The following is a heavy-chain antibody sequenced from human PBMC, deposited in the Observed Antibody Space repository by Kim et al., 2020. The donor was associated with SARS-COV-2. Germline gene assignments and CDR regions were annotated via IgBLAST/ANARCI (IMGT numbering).Heavy chain of an antibody. CDR2: IYYSGST. D-gene: IGHD1-1*01. V-gene: IGHV4-59*01. Sequence: SETLSLTCTVSGGSISSYYWSWIRQPPGKGLEWIGYIYYSGSTNYNPSLKSRVTTTVDTTKNQFPLKLSTVTAADTAVYYCARAPWGWYMDFDYWGQGTLVTVSS. CDR3: ARAPWGWYMDFDY. J-gene: IGHJ4*02. CDR1: GGSISSYY.